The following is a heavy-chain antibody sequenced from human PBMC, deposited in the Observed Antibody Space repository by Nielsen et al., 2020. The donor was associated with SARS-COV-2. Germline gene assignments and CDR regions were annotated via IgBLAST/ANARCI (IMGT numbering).Heavy chain of an antibody. J-gene: IGHJ3*02. CDR3: VRDPGVGVGEDGFDI. CDR1: GFTFDNYA. Sequence: GESLKISCAASGFTFDNYAMTWVRQAPGKGLEWVSVIKRRGGSTYYADSVRGRFTISRDNAQNALYLQMSSLRVEDTGIYYCVRDPGVGVGEDGFDIWGQGTMVTVSS. D-gene: IGHD2-2*01. V-gene: IGHV3-23*01. CDR2: IKRRGGST.